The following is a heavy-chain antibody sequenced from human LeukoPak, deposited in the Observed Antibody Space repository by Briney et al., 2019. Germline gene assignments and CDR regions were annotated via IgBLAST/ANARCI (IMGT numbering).Heavy chain of an antibody. J-gene: IGHJ4*02. D-gene: IGHD6-13*01. V-gene: IGHV1-8*03. CDR3: ARDEAAAGYFDY. CDR1: GYTFTSYD. CDR2: MNPNSGNT. Sequence: GASVKVSCKASGYTFTSYDINWVRQATGQGLEWMGWMNPNSGNTGYAQKFQGRVTITRNTSISTAYMELSSLRSEDTAVYYCARDEAAAGYFDYWGQGTLVTVSS.